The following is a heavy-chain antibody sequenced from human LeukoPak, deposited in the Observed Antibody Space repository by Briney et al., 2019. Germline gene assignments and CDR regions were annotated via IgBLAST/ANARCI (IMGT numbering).Heavy chain of an antibody. D-gene: IGHD3-10*01. V-gene: IGHV1-2*02. CDR2: INPNSGGT. J-gene: IGHJ5*02. CDR1: GYTFTGYY. CDR3: ARVPTYGSGTSNWFDP. Sequence: GASVKVSCKASGYTFTGYYMHWVRQAPGQGLEWMGWINPNSGGTNYAQKFQGRVTMTRDTSISTAYMELSRLRSDDTAVYYCARVPTYGSGTSNWFDPWGQGTLVTVSS.